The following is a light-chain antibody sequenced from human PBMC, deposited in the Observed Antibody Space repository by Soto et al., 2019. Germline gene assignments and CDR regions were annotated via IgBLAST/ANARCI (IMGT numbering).Light chain of an antibody. J-gene: IGKJ1*01. CDR2: MAS. CDR1: QSVDDW. V-gene: IGKV1-5*03. CDR3: QHYTTYSPT. Sequence: DIQVTQSPSALSASVGDRVTITCRASQSVDDWLAWYQRRPGKAPKLLIYMASSLEVGVPSRFSGSASGTEFTLTISSLQPDDSASYYCQHYTTYSPTFGQGPKVEI.